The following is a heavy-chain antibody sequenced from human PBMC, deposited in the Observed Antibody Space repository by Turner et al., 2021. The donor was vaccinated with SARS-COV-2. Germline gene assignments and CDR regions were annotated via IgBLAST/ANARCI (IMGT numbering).Heavy chain of an antibody. CDR2: ISYDGSNK. D-gene: IGHD3-10*02. CDR3: AKMMFGGWSGFDY. V-gene: IGHV3-30*18. J-gene: IGHJ4*02. Sequence: QVQLVESGGGVVQPGRSLRLSCSASGFTFSTYVMHWVRQAPGKGLEWVALISYDGSNKYYADSVKGLFTISRDNSKNTLYLQMNSLRAEDTAVYYCAKMMFGGWSGFDYWGQGTLVTVSS. CDR1: GFTFSTYV.